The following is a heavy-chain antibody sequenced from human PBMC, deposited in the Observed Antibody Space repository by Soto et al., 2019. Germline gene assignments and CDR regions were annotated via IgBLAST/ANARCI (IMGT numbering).Heavy chain of an antibody. CDR1: GSTFSSYA. D-gene: IGHD2-8*02. CDR2: ISYDGSNK. Sequence: PGGSLRLSCAASGSTFSSYAMHWVRQAPGKGLEWVAVISYDGSNKYYADSVKGRFTISRDNSKNTLYLQMNSLRAEDTAVYYCARVGGGGVSKYYYYYGMDVWGQGTTVTVSS. V-gene: IGHV3-30-3*01. J-gene: IGHJ6*02. CDR3: ARVGGGGVSKYYYYYGMDV.